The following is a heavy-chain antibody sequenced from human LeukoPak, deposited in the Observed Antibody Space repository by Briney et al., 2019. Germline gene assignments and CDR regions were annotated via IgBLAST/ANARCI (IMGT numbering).Heavy chain of an antibody. Sequence: GGSLRLSCAASGFTFSSYDMHWVRQATGKGLEWVSAIGTAGDTYYPGSVKGRFTISRENAKNSLYLQMKSLRAGDTAVYYCARGGHSSRGLPIDYWGQGTLVTVSS. D-gene: IGHD6-13*01. CDR2: IGTAGDT. CDR3: ARGGHSSRGLPIDY. V-gene: IGHV3-13*01. CDR1: GFTFSSYD. J-gene: IGHJ4*02.